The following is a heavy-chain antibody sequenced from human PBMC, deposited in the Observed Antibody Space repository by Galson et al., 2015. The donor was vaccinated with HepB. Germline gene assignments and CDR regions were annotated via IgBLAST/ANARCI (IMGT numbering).Heavy chain of an antibody. CDR1: GFTFSSYS. CDR2: ISSSSSTI. V-gene: IGHV3-48*02. D-gene: IGHD6-6*01. J-gene: IGHJ4*02. Sequence: SLRLSCAASGFTFSSYSMNWVRQAPGKGLEWVSYISSSSSTIYYADSVKGRFTISRDNAKNSLYLQMNSLRDEDTAVYYCARENEYSSSFPLDYWGQGTLVTVSS. CDR3: ARENEYSSSFPLDY.